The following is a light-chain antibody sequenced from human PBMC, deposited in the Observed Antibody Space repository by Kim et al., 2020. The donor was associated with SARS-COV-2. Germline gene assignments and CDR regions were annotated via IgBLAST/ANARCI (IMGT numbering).Light chain of an antibody. J-gene: IGLJ2*01. CDR2: DVN. CDR3: SSYTSSSTRVL. Sequence: QSALTQPASVSGSPGQSITISCTGTSSDVGGHNYVSWYQLNPGKAPKLMIYDVNKRPLGVSNRFSGSKSGNTAFLTISGLQAEDEADYYCSSYTSSSTRVLFGGGTQLTVL. V-gene: IGLV2-14*01. CDR1: SSDVGGHNY.